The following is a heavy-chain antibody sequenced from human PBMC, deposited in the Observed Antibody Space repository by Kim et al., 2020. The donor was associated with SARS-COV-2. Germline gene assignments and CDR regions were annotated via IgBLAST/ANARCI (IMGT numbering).Heavy chain of an antibody. CDR3: ARAPEVTIIGPRKRYSDL. CDR2: IQHDGNEK. J-gene: IGHJ2*01. Sequence: GGSLRLSCAASGFTFSSYWMYWVRQAPGKGLEWVSKIQHDGNEKFSVDSVKGRFTISSDNAKNSLHLQMNKLRAEDTAVYYCARAPEVTIIGPRKRYSDLWGRGTLVTVSS. CDR1: GFTFSSYW. V-gene: IGHV3-7*01. D-gene: IGHD3-22*01.